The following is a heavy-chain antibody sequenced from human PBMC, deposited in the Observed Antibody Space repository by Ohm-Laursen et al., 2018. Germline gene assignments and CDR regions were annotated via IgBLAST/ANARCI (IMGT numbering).Heavy chain of an antibody. CDR1: GYTFTSYD. J-gene: IGHJ4*02. D-gene: IGHD3-16*01. CDR3: AGADVRRLDY. V-gene: IGHV1-8*01. CDR2: MNPNSGTT. Sequence: GASVKVSCKASGYTFTSYDINWVRQATGQGLEWLGWMNPNSGTTGYAQKFQDRVTMTSNTSISTAYMELSSLEFEDTAVYYCAGADVRRLDYWGQGTLVTVSS.